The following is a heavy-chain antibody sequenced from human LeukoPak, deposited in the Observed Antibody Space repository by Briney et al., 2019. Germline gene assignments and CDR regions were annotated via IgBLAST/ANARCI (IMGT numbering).Heavy chain of an antibody. CDR2: INQDESET. CDR3: VKGYCSGGTCYRNGFDI. Sequence: GGSLRLSCAASGFTFSSNWMSWVRQAPGQGLEWVANINQDESETYYVDSVKGRFTISRDNAKNSLYLQMNSLRADDTALYYCVKGYCSGGTCYRNGFDIWGQGTMVTVSS. CDR1: GFTFSSNW. J-gene: IGHJ3*02. V-gene: IGHV3-7*01. D-gene: IGHD2-15*01.